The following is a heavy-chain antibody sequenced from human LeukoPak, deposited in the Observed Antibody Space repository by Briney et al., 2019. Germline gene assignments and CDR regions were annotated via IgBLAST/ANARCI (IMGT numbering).Heavy chain of an antibody. CDR1: GFTFSSYA. D-gene: IGHD3-22*01. Sequence: PGGSLRLSCAASGFTFSSYAMSWVRQAPGKGLEWVSAISGSGGSTYYADSVKGRFTISRDNSKNTLYLQMNSLRAEDTAVYYCASNNLGVISPNDYWGQGTLVTVSS. V-gene: IGHV3-23*01. CDR3: ASNNLGVISPNDY. J-gene: IGHJ4*02. CDR2: ISGSGGST.